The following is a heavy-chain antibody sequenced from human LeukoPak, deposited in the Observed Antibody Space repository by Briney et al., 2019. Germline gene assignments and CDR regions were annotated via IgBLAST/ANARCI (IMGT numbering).Heavy chain of an antibody. CDR2: IYTSGST. Sequence: PSETLSLTCTVSGGSISSYYWSWIRQPAGKGLEWIGRIYTSGSTNYNPSLKSRVTMSVDTSKNQFSLKLSSVTAADTAVYYCARDGWEQWLVPLGYYYYMDVWGKGTTVTVSS. CDR3: ARDGWEQWLVPLGYYYYMDV. D-gene: IGHD6-19*01. J-gene: IGHJ6*03. CDR1: GGSISSYY. V-gene: IGHV4-4*07.